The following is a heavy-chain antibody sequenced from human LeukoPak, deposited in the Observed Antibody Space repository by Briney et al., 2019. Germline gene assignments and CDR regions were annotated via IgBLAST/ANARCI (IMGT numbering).Heavy chain of an antibody. CDR2: IYYSGSA. CDR1: GGSFSGYY. Sequence: SETLSLTCAVYGGSFSGYYWSWIRQHPGEALEWIGYIYYSGSAYYSPSLKSRAIISVDTSKNQFSLRLTSVTAADTAVYYCARDLSGHDAFDLWGQGTMVTVSS. CDR3: ARDLSGHDAFDL. V-gene: IGHV4-31*11. D-gene: IGHD1-1*01. J-gene: IGHJ3*01.